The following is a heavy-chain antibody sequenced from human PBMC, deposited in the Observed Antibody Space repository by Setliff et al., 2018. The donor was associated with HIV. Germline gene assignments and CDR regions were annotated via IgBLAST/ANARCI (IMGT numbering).Heavy chain of an antibody. V-gene: IGHV1-69-2*01. CDR1: RFIFTNYY. J-gene: IGHJ4*02. CDR2: VDPEDGET. D-gene: IGHD3-16*01. Sequence: GASVKVSCKASRFIFTNYYIHWVQQPPGKGLQWLGRVDPEDGETIYAEKFRGRVTISADTTTNIAYMEVNSLRSEDTAVYYCATVPADWGRLEYWGQGTLVTVS. CDR3: ATVPADWGRLEY.